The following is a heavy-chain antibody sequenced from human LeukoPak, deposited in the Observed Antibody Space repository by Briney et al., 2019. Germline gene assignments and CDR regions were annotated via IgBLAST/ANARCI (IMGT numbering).Heavy chain of an antibody. CDR3: ARGGQLAN. J-gene: IGHJ4*02. D-gene: IGHD6-13*01. V-gene: IGHV1-46*01. CDR1: GYTFTNYY. CDR2: INPSGGGT. Sequence: ASVKVSCKASGYTFTNYYMHWVRQAPGQGLEWMGIINPSGGGTTYAQKFQGRVSMTRDTSTSTFYMDLSSLRSEDTAVYYCARGGQLANWGQGTLVTVSS.